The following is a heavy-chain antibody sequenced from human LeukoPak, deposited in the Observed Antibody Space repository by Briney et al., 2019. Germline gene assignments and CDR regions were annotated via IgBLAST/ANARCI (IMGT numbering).Heavy chain of an antibody. Sequence: PGGSLRLSCAASGCSFIKYWMNWVRQAPGKGLEWVATISQDGSQKYLADFVKDRFTISMDNARNSLYLQMSSLRGDDTAVYYCARSKVVAEAGKSWFDPWGQGTRVTVTS. J-gene: IGHJ5*01. D-gene: IGHD6-13*01. V-gene: IGHV3-7*01. CDR3: ARSKVVAEAGKSWFDP. CDR1: GCSFIKYW. CDR2: ISQDGSQK.